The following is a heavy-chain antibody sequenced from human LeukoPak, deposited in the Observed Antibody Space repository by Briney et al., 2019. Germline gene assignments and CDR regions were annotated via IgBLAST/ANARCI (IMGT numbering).Heavy chain of an antibody. CDR2: VPGIGGNT. CDR3: ARGGRFTSGWRGAFDS. Sequence: GRSLRLSCAASGFTFNSYAMSWVRQAPGKGLEWVSAVPGIGGNTYYADSVKGRFTISRDNSKDTLYLQMDSLSAEDTAVYYCARGGRFTSGWRGAFDSWGQGTLVTVSS. J-gene: IGHJ4*02. V-gene: IGHV3-23*01. CDR1: GFTFNSYA. D-gene: IGHD6-19*01.